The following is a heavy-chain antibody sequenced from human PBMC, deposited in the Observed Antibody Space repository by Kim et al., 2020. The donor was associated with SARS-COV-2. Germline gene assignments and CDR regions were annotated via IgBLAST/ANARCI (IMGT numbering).Heavy chain of an antibody. D-gene: IGHD6-19*01. Sequence: SVKVSCKASGGTFSSYAISWVRQAPGQGLEWMGRIIPILGIANYAQKFQGRVTITADKSTSTAYMELSSLRSEDTAVYYCARAGYSSGWSHWGQGTLVTDSS. CDR3: ARAGYSSGWSH. V-gene: IGHV1-69*04. CDR1: GGTFSSYA. CDR2: IIPILGIA. J-gene: IGHJ4*02.